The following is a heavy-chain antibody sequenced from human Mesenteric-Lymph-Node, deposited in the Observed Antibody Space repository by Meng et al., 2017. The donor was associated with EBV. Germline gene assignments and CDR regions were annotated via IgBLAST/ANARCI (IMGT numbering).Heavy chain of an antibody. V-gene: IGHV4-39*01. J-gene: IGHJ4*02. CDR1: GGSISSSSYY. D-gene: IGHD6-13*01. Sequence: QLQMQESGPGRVKPSETLSLTCTVSGGSISSSSYYWGWIRQPPGKGLEWIGSIYYSGSTYYNPSLKSRVTISVDTSKNQFSLKLSSVTAADTAVYYCARPDSSSWIHFDYWGQGTLVTVSS. CDR2: IYYSGST. CDR3: ARPDSSSWIHFDY.